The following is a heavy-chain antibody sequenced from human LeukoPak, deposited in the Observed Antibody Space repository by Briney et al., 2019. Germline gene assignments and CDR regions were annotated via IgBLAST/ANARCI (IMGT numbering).Heavy chain of an antibody. CDR2: INHSGST. CDR3: ARVRGGIRYFDL. Sequence: SGTLSLTCAVYGGSFSGYYWSWIRQPPGKGLEWIGEINHSGSTNYNPSLKSRVTISVDTSKNQFSLKLSSVTATDTAVYYCARVRGGIRYFDLWGRGTLVTVSS. CDR1: GGSFSGYY. V-gene: IGHV4-34*01. J-gene: IGHJ2*01. D-gene: IGHD3-16*01.